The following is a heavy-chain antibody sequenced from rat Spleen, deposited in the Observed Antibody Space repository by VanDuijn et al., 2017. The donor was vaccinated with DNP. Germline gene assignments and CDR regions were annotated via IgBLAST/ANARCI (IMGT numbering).Heavy chain of an antibody. CDR3: ATQTAGV. J-gene: IGHJ2*01. CDR1: GFTFSNYD. V-gene: IGHV5S13*01. D-gene: IGHD1-4*01. Sequence: EVQLVESGGGLVQPGRSLKLSCAASGFTFSNYDMAWVRQAPTKGLEWVASISTSGGSTYYRDSVKGRFTISRDNAKNTLYLQMDSLRSEDTATYYCATQTAGVWGQGVMVTVSS. CDR2: ISTSGGST.